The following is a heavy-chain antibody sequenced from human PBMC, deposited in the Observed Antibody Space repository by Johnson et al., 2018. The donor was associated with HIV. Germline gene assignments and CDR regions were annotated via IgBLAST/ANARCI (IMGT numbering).Heavy chain of an antibody. V-gene: IGHV3-9*01. D-gene: IGHD3-3*01. CDR1: GFTFDDYA. Sequence: DVQVVESGGGLVQPGRSLRLSCAASGFTFDDYAMHWVRQAPGKGLEWVSGISWNSGSIGYADSVKGRFTISRDNAKNSLYLQMNSLRAEDTALYYCVREREIFGVVTEDAFDIWGQGTMVTVSS. J-gene: IGHJ3*02. CDR2: ISWNSGSI. CDR3: VREREIFGVVTEDAFDI.